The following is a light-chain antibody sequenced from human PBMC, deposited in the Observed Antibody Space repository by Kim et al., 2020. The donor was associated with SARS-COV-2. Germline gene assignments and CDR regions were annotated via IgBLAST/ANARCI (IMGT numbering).Light chain of an antibody. J-gene: IGLJ3*02. CDR1: TGEVTSSYY. Sequence: PRGTVTLTGASNTGEVTSSYYPNWFQLKPGQAPRSMIHTASGRHSGTPARCSGSLLGGKAALTLSGVQPEDEAEYYCLLYYGGVWVFGGGTQLTVL. CDR2: TAS. CDR3: LLYYGGVWV. V-gene: IGLV7-43*01.